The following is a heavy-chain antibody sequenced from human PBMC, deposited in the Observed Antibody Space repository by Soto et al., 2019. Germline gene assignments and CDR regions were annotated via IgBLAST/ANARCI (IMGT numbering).Heavy chain of an antibody. CDR3: ARGRSGGQYGNWFGH. CDR2: INSDGIIT. D-gene: IGHD6-19*01. J-gene: IGHJ5*02. Sequence: EVQLVESGGGLVQPGGSLRLSCAASGFTFSTYWMHWVRQAPGKGLVWVSRINSDGIITNYADSVRGRFTISRDNAKNTLYLPTNRLRAEDTAVYYSARGRSGGQYGNWFGHWGQGPLVTVSS. V-gene: IGHV3-74*01. CDR1: GFTFSTYW.